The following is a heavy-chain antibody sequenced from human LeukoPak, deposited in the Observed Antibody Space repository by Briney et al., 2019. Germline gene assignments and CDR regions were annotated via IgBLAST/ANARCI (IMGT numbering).Heavy chain of an antibody. CDR1: GFTFGDYL. Sequence: GGSLRLSSTASGFTFGDYLMSWFRQAPGKGLEWVGFISGGTTEYAASVKGRFTISRDDSTSIAYLQMSSLTTEDTAVYYCSRGSGWLSVYWGQGTLVTVSS. CDR3: SRGSGWLSVY. J-gene: IGHJ4*02. V-gene: IGHV3-49*03. CDR2: ISGGTT. D-gene: IGHD6-19*01.